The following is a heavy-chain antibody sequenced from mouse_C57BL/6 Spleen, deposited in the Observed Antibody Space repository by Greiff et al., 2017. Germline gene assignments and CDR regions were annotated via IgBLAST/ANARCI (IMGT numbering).Heavy chain of an antibody. Sequence: VQLQQSGAELVRPGTSVKVSCKASGYAFTNYLIEWVKQRPGQGLEWIGVINPGSGGTNYNEKFKGKATLTADKSSSTAYMQLSSLTSEDSAVYFCARSGIYYGNYWAYWGQGTLVTVSA. D-gene: IGHD2-1*01. J-gene: IGHJ3*01. CDR3: ARSGIYYGNYWAY. CDR2: INPGSGGT. CDR1: GYAFTNYL. V-gene: IGHV1-54*01.